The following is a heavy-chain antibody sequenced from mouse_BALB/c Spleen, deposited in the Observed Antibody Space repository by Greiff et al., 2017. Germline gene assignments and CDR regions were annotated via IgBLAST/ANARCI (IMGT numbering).Heavy chain of an antibody. D-gene: IGHD1-2*01. CDR3: ARITTAPWFAY. CDR2: ISTYYGDA. CDR1: GYTFTDYA. V-gene: IGHV1S137*01. J-gene: IGHJ3*01. Sequence: QVQLQQSGAELVRPGVSVKISCKGSGYTFTDYAMHWVKQSHAKSLEWIGVISTYYGDASYNQKFKGKATMTVDKSSSTAYMELARLTSEDSAIYYCARITTAPWFAYWGQGTLGTVAA.